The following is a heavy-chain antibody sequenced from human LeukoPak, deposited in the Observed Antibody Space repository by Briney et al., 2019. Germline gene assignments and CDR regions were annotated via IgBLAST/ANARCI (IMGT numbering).Heavy chain of an antibody. CDR2: IFYNGDT. D-gene: IGHD1-26*01. J-gene: IGHJ6*02. CDR1: GGSFNSYY. V-gene: IGHV4-59*12. CDR3: ARDHSGSPYYYYYYGMDV. Sequence: SETLSLTCTVSGGSFNSYYWSWVRQPPGKGLEWVGCIFYNGDTKYDPSLKSRVTISLDTSKSQFPLKLSSVTAADRAVYYCARDHSGSPYYYYYYGMDVWGQGTTVTVSS.